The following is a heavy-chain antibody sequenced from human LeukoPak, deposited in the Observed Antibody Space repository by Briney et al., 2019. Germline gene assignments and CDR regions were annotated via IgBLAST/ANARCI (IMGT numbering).Heavy chain of an antibody. CDR2: ITSSSRYI. Sequence: KPGGSLRLSCAASGFSLSPYSMNWVRQAPGKGLEWVSSITSSSRYIHYADSVKGRFTISRDSSKNTLYMEMNSLRVEDTAVYYCAKGRSDFDYWGQGTLVTVSS. J-gene: IGHJ4*02. CDR3: AKGRSDFDY. CDR1: GFSLSPYS. V-gene: IGHV3-21*01.